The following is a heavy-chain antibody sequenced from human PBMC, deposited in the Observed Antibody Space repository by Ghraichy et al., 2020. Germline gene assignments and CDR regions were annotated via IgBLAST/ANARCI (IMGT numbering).Heavy chain of an antibody. CDR2: IKQDGSEK. Sequence: GGSLRLSCAASGFTFSSYWMSWVRQAPGKGLEWVANIKQDGSEKYYVDSVKGRFTISRDNAKNSLYLQMNSLRAEDTAVYYCARLLSRGWGQGFDYWGQGTLVTVSS. D-gene: IGHD3-10*01. CDR1: GFTFSSYW. V-gene: IGHV3-7*01. CDR3: ARLLSRGWGQGFDY. J-gene: IGHJ4*02.